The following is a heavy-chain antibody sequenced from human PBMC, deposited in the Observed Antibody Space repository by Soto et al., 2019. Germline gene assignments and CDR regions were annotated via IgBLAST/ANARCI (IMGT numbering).Heavy chain of an antibody. CDR2: IYYSGST. V-gene: IGHV4-30-4*01. Sequence: SETLSLTCTVSGGSISSGDYYWSWIRQPPGKGLEWIGYIYYSGSTYYNPSLKSRVTISVDTSKNQFSLKLSSVTAADTAVYYCARAPTGTGFDPWGQGTLVTVSS. J-gene: IGHJ5*02. CDR1: GGSISSGDYY. D-gene: IGHD4-17*01. CDR3: ARAPTGTGFDP.